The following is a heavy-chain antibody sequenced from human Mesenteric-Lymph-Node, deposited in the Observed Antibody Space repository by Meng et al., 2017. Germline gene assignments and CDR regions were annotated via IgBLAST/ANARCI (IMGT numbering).Heavy chain of an antibody. V-gene: IGHV4-30-2*01. CDR2: IYHSGNT. Sequence: QEPGSRRVRPSQTLPLTCAVSGYSITSGDYSWTWIRQPPGKGLEWIGHIYHSGNTYYNPSLKSRVTMSVDRSKNQFSLKLNSVTAADTAVYYCARGGYDLNWFDPWGQGTLVTVSS. CDR1: GYSITSGDYS. J-gene: IGHJ5*02. D-gene: IGHD2-15*01. CDR3: ARGGYDLNWFDP.